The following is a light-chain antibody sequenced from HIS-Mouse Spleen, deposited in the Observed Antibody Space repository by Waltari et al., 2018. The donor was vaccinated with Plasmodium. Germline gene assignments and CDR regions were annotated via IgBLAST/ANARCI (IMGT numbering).Light chain of an antibody. Sequence: SYELTQPPSVSVSPGQTARITCSGDALPKKYAYWYQQKSGQAPVLVIYEKSKGPSGIPARFSGSSSGTMATLTSSGAQVEDEADYYCYSTDSSGNHRVFGGGTKLTVL. J-gene: IGLJ3*02. CDR3: YSTDSSGNHRV. CDR1: ALPKKY. V-gene: IGLV3-10*01. CDR2: EKS.